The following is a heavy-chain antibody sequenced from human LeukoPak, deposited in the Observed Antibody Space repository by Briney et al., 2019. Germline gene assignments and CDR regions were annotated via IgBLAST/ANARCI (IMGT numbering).Heavy chain of an antibody. D-gene: IGHD3-10*01. CDR2: IYTSGST. CDR1: GGSISSYY. J-gene: IGHJ5*02. V-gene: IGHV4-4*07. Sequence: SETLSLTCTVSGGSISSYYWSWLRQPAGKGLEWIGRIYTSGSTNYNPSLKSRVTMSVDTSKNQFSLKLSSVTAADTAVYYCAREAVLWFGELMYNWFDPWGQGTLVTVSS. CDR3: AREAVLWFGELMYNWFDP.